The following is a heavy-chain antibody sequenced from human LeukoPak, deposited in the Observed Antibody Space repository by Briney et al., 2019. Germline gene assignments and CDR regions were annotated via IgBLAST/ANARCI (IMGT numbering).Heavy chain of an antibody. CDR2: INYSGST. Sequence: KPSETLSLTCTVSGGSISSYYWSWIRQPPGKGLEWIGYINYSGSTNYNPSLKSRVTISVDTSKNQFSLKLSSVTAADTAVYYCAREDYWSSTSCAIGNWFDPWGQGTLVTVSS. CDR3: AREDYWSSTSCAIGNWFDP. D-gene: IGHD2-2*01. CDR1: GGSISSYY. V-gene: IGHV4-59*12. J-gene: IGHJ5*02.